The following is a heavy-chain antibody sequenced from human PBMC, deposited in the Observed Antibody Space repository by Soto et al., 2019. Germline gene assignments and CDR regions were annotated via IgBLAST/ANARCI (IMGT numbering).Heavy chain of an antibody. CDR3: ASGSVPGSAFDY. CDR1: GGTFSSYA. J-gene: IGHJ4*02. Sequence: SVKVSCKASGGTFSSYAISWVRQAPGQGLEWMGGIIPIFGTANYAQKFQGRVTITADKSTSTAYMELSSLRSEDTAVYYCASGSVPGSAFDYWGQGTLVTVSS. CDR2: IIPIFGTA. V-gene: IGHV1-69*06. D-gene: IGHD2-2*01.